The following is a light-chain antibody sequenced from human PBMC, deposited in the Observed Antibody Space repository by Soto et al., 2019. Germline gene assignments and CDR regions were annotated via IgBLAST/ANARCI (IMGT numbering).Light chain of an antibody. CDR2: EVS. CDR3: CSYRNSSTYV. Sequence: QSALTQPASVSGSPGQSITISCTGTSNDVGGYNYVSWYQQHPGKAPKVMIYEVSNRPSGVSNRFSGSKSVNTASLTISGLQGDYEADYYCCSYRNSSTYVFGTGTKLTVL. J-gene: IGLJ1*01. V-gene: IGLV2-14*01. CDR1: SNDVGGYNY.